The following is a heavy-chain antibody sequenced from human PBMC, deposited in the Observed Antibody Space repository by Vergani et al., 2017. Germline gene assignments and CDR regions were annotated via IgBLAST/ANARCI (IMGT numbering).Heavy chain of an antibody. D-gene: IGHD2-2*02. CDR3: ARAGCSSTSCYRGAIRAPPDV. CDR1: GFTFSSYD. CDR2: IGTAGDT. V-gene: IGHV3-13*01. Sequence: VQLVESGGGVVQPGGSLRLSCAASGFTFSSYDMHWVRQATGKGLEWVSAIGTAGDTYYPGSVKGRFTISRENAKNSLYLQMNSLRAGDTAVYYCARAGCSSTSCYRGAIRAPPDVWGQGTTVTVSS. J-gene: IGHJ6*02.